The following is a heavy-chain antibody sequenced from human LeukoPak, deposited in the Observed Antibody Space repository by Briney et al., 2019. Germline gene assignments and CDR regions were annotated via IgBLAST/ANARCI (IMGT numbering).Heavy chain of an antibody. CDR3: ARARITIFGVVPDAFDI. CDR2: INHSGST. CDR1: GGSFSGYY. D-gene: IGHD3-3*01. J-gene: IGHJ3*02. Sequence: SETLSLTCAVYGGSFSGYYWSWIRQPPGKGLEWIGEINHSGSTNHNPSLKSRVTISVDTSKNQFSLKLSSVTAADTAVYYCARARITIFGVVPDAFDIWGQGTMVTVSS. V-gene: IGHV4-34*01.